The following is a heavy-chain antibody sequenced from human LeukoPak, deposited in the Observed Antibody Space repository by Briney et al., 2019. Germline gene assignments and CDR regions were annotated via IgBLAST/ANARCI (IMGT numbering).Heavy chain of an antibody. D-gene: IGHD3-22*01. CDR3: ARGYYYDYSGPDFDY. CDR2: IYHSGST. J-gene: IGHJ4*02. Sequence: SETLSLTCTVSGYSISNNFYWAWIRQPPGKGLEWIGSIYHSGSTYYNPSLKSRVTISVDTSKNQFSLKLSSVTAADTAVYYCARGYYYDYSGPDFDYWGQGTLVAVSS. V-gene: IGHV4-38-2*02. CDR1: GYSISNNFY.